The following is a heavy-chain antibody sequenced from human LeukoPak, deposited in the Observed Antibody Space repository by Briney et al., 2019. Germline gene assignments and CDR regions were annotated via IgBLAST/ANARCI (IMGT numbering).Heavy chain of an antibody. CDR3: AKDGEYYDFWSGYYGTAFDI. J-gene: IGHJ3*02. CDR2: ISGSGGST. D-gene: IGHD3-3*01. V-gene: IGHV3-23*01. CDR1: GFTFSSYA. Sequence: GGSLRLSCAASGFTFSSYAMSWVRQAPGKGLGWVSAISGSGGSTYYADSVKGRFTISRDNSMNTLYLQMNSLRAEDTAVYYCAKDGEYYDFWSGYYGTAFDIWGQGTMVTVSS.